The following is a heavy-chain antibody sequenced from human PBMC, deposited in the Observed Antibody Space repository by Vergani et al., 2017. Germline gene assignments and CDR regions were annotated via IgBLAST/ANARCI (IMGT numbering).Heavy chain of an antibody. J-gene: IGHJ6*02. V-gene: IGHV3-23*03. Sequence: EVPLFESLLFFLHPFFSLLLSFSSSFFPFILSSLILFLPAPGKGLEWVSVIYSGGSSTYYADSVKGRFTISRDNSKNTVYLQMNSLRAEDTAVYHCTRDGRNYYYYYGMDVWGQGTTVTVSS. D-gene: IGHD1-26*01. CDR1: FFPFILSS. CDR2: IYSGGSST. CDR3: TRDGRNYYYYYGMDV.